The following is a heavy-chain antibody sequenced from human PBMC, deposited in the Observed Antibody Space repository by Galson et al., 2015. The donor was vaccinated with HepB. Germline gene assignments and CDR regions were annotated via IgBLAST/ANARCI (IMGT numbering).Heavy chain of an antibody. CDR2: IIPIFGTA. V-gene: IGHV1-69*13. J-gene: IGHJ4*02. CDR1: GYTFTSYG. D-gene: IGHD6-19*01. CDR3: ARGKGTVDTLDY. Sequence: SVKVSCKASGYTFTSYGISWVRQAPGQGLEWMGGIIPIFGTANYAQKFQGRVTITADESTSTAYMELSSLRSEDTAVYYCARGKGTVDTLDYWGQGTLVTVSS.